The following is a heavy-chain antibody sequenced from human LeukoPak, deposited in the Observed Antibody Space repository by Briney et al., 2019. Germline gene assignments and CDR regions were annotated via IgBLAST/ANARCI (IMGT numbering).Heavy chain of an antibody. CDR3: ASSLTFGGVIALDAFDI. CDR2: IYYGGST. Sequence: PSETLSLTCTVSGGSISSSSYYWGWIRQPPGKGLEWIGSIYYGGSTYYNPSLKSRVTISVDTSKNQFSLKLSSVTAADTAVYYCASSLTFGGVIALDAFDIWGQGTMVTVSS. J-gene: IGHJ3*02. V-gene: IGHV4-39*07. CDR1: GGSISSSSYY. D-gene: IGHD3-16*02.